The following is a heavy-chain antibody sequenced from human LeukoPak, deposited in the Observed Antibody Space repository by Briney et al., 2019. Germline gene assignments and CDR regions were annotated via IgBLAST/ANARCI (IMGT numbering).Heavy chain of an antibody. CDR1: GYTFTGYY. Sequence: GASVKVSCMASGYTFTGYYMHWVRQASGQGLEWMGWINPNSGGTNYAQKFQGTVTMTRDTSISTAYMELSTLRSDDTAVYNCARDSIMDCSGGSCPIDYWGQGTLVTVSS. V-gene: IGHV1-2*02. D-gene: IGHD2-15*01. J-gene: IGHJ4*02. CDR3: ARDSIMDCSGGSCPIDY. CDR2: INPNSGGT.